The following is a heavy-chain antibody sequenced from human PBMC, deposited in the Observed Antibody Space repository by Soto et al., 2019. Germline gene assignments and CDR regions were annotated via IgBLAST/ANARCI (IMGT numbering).Heavy chain of an antibody. J-gene: IGHJ4*02. CDR3: ARDIGSYAYGEGY. CDR2: VYSSGTT. V-gene: IGHV4-4*07. CDR1: GGSINSYW. Sequence: SETLSLTCSVSGGSINSYWWSWIRQPAGKGLEWIGRVYSSGTTDYNPSLNSRATMSVETSKNQFSLKLSSVTAADTAVYYCARDIGSYAYGEGYWGQGIQVTV. D-gene: IGHD3-10*01.